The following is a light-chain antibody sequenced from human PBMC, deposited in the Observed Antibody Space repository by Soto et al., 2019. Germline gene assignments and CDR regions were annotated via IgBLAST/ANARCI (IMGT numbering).Light chain of an antibody. J-gene: IGKJ5*01. CDR3: QQVNSYPIT. V-gene: IGKV1-9*01. Sequence: IRLTHSPSSLSASVGDTVTITCRASQGISSYLAWYQQKPGKAPKLLIYAASTLQSGVPSRFSGSGSGADFTLTISSLQPEDFATYYCQQVNSYPITFGQGTRLEIK. CDR2: AAS. CDR1: QGISSY.